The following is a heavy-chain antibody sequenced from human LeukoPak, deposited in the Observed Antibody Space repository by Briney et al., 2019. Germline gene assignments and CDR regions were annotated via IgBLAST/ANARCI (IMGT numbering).Heavy chain of an antibody. D-gene: IGHD1-26*01. CDR3: ARDLYSGSYLDV. Sequence: GTSLRLSCAASGFTFNNYGMHWVRQAPGKGLEWVAVIWHDGDTTFYADSVKGRFTISRDKSKNMLYLEMNSLRAEDTAVYYCARDLYSGSYLDVWGKGTTVTVSS. J-gene: IGHJ6*03. CDR1: GFTFNNYG. CDR2: IWHDGDTT. V-gene: IGHV3-33*01.